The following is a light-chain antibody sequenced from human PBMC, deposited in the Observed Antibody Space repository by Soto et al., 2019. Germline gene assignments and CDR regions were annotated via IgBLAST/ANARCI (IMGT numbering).Light chain of an antibody. J-gene: IGKJ1*01. Sequence: DIQMTQSPSTLSASVGDRVTITCLASQSISSWLAWYQQKPGKAPTLLIYKASSLESGVPSRFSGSGSGTEFTLTISSLQPDDFATHYCQQYNSYPPFGQGTKVEIK. CDR1: QSISSW. V-gene: IGKV1-5*03. CDR2: KAS. CDR3: QQYNSYPP.